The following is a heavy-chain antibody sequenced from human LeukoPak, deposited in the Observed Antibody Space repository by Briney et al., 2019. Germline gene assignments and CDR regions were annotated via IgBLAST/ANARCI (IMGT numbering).Heavy chain of an antibody. CDR1: GGTFSSYT. Sequence: SVKVSCKASGGTFSSYTISWVRQAPGQGLEWMGRIIPILGIANYAQKFQGRVTITADKSTSTAYMELSSLRSEDTAVYYCARDSSSSLFDYYYYYVDVWGKGTTVTVSS. CDR2: IIPILGIA. V-gene: IGHV1-69*04. J-gene: IGHJ6*03. CDR3: ARDSSSSLFDYYYYYVDV. D-gene: IGHD6-6*01.